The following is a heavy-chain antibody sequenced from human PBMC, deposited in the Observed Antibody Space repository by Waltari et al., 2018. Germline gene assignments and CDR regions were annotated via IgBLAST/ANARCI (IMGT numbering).Heavy chain of an antibody. CDR3: ANRGENHDAFDI. Sequence: EVQLVESGGGLVQPGGSLRLSCAASGFTFSSYAMSWVRQAPGKGLEWVSAISGSGGSTYYANSVKGRFTISRDNSKNTLYLQMNSLRAEDTAVYYCANRGENHDAFDIWGQGTMVTVSS. D-gene: IGHD3-10*01. CDR2: ISGSGGST. J-gene: IGHJ3*02. CDR1: GFTFSSYA. V-gene: IGHV3-23*04.